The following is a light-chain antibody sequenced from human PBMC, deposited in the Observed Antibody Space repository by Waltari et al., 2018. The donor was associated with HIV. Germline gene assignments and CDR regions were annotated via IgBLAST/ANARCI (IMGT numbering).Light chain of an antibody. J-gene: IGLJ2*01. CDR1: KLGDKY. V-gene: IGLV3-1*01. Sequence: SYELTQPPSVSVSPGQTASITCSGDKLGDKYACWYQQKPGQSPVLVIYQDSKRPSGIPWRFSGSNSWNTATLTISGTQAMDEADYYCQAWDSSSVVFGGGTKLTVL. CDR3: QAWDSSSVV. CDR2: QDS.